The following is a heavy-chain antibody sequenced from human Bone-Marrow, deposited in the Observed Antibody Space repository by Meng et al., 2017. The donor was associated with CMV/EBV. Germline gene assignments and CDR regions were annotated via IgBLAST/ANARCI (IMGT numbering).Heavy chain of an antibody. CDR3: ARVENVTGECFDY. CDR1: GLTFSSYS. CDR2: ISTSSSYI. D-gene: IGHD7-27*01. Sequence: GESLKISCVASGLTFSSYSMNWVRQAPGKGLEWVSSISTSSSYIYYGDSVKGRFNISRDNAKNSLYLQMNSLRVEDTAVYYCARVENVTGECFDYWGRGTLVTVSS. J-gene: IGHJ4*02. V-gene: IGHV3-21*01.